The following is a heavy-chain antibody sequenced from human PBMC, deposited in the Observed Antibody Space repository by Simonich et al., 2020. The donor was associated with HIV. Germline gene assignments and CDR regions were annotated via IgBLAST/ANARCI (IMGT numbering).Heavy chain of an antibody. CDR3: ARRHPTTVTTPYFDY. D-gene: IGHD4-17*01. CDR1: GGSFSGYY. J-gene: IGHJ4*02. V-gene: IGHV4-34*01. Sequence: QVQLQQWGAGLLKPSETLSLTCAVYGGSFSGYYWSWIRQPPGKGLEGIGEINHRGSTNYNPPLKSRVTISVDTSKNQFSLKLSSVTAADTAVYYCARRHPTTVTTPYFDYWGQGTLVTVSS. CDR2: INHRGST.